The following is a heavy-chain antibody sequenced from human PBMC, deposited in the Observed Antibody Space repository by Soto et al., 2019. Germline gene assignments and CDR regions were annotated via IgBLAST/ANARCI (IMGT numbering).Heavy chain of an antibody. CDR1: GYSFALYW. D-gene: IGHD3-16*02. V-gene: IGHV5-51*01. J-gene: IGHJ2*01. CDR3: ARIIEDWYFDL. Sequence: GDSLKISCKGSGYSFALYWIGWVLQMPGKDLEWMGIIYPSDSDVRYSPSFQGQVTMSADKSISTVYLQWNSLKASDTAMYYCARIIEDWYFDLWGRGTLVTVSS. CDR2: IYPSDSDV.